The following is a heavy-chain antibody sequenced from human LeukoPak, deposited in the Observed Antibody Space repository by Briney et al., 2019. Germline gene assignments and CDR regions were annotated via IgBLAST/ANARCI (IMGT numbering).Heavy chain of an antibody. Sequence: ASVKVSCKASGYTFTSYYMHWVRQAPGQGLEWMGIINPSGGSTSYAQKFQGRVTMTRDTSTSTVYMELRSLRSEDTAVYYCARSLSPDSSGYYLDWYFDLWGRGTLVTVSS. J-gene: IGHJ2*01. CDR1: GYTFTSYY. CDR3: ARSLSPDSSGYYLDWYFDL. CDR2: INPSGGST. D-gene: IGHD3-22*01. V-gene: IGHV1-46*01.